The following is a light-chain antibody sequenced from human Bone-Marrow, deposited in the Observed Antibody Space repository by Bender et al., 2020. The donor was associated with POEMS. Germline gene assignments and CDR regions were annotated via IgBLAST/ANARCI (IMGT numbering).Light chain of an antibody. V-gene: IGLV3-1*01. Sequence: SYELTQPPSVSVSPGQTASITCSGDKLGDKYAFWYQHKSGQSPVVVIYQHDQRPSGIPERFSGSNSGNTATLTISGTQAMDEADYYCQAWDSGTVVFGGGTKLTV. CDR2: QHD. CDR1: KLGDKY. CDR3: QAWDSGTVV. J-gene: IGLJ2*01.